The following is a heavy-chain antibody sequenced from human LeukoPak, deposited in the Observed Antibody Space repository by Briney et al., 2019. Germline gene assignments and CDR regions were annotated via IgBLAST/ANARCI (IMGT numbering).Heavy chain of an antibody. V-gene: IGHV3-23*01. J-gene: IGHJ5*02. CDR2: ISGVRGTT. D-gene: IGHD2-15*01. Sequence: GGSLRLSCAASGFTFSNYAMSWVRQAPGKGQEWVSTISGVRGTTYYADSVKGRFTISRDNSKNTLYLQMNSLGADDTALYYCAKGFEACSGGSCYSLAWFDPWGQGTLVTVSS. CDR1: GFTFSNYA. CDR3: AKGFEACSGGSCYSLAWFDP.